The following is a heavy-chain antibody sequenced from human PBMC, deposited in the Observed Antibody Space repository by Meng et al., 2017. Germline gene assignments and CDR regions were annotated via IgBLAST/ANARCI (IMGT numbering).Heavy chain of an antibody. Sequence: GESLKISCAASGFSFSSHWMHWIRQAPGKGLVWVSRISSDWSTTTYADSVKGRFTISRDNAKNSLYLQMNSLRAEDTAVYYCAKRGYYYDSSGYIPQYYFDYWGQGTLVTVSS. CDR1: GFSFSSHW. J-gene: IGHJ4*02. CDR2: ISSDWSTT. V-gene: IGHV3-74*01. CDR3: AKRGYYYDSSGYIPQYYFDY. D-gene: IGHD3-22*01.